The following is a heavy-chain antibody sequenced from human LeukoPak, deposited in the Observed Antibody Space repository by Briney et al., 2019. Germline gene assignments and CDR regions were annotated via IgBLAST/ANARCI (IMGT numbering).Heavy chain of an antibody. Sequence: GGSLRLSCAASGFTFSSYSMNWVRQAPGKGLEWVSSISGSSSYIYYADSVKGRFTISRDNSKNTLYLQMNSLRAEDTAVYYCARVRNPLTGIDYWGQGTLVTVSS. CDR1: GFTFSSYS. V-gene: IGHV3-21*04. D-gene: IGHD1-20*01. CDR2: ISGSSSYI. CDR3: ARVRNPLTGIDY. J-gene: IGHJ4*02.